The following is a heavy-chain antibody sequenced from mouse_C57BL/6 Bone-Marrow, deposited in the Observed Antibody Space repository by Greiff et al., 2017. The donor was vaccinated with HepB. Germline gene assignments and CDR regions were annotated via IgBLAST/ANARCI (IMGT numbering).Heavy chain of an antibody. CDR2: IDPSDSYT. CDR1: GYTFTSYW. CDR3: ATYYYGSSYVYAMDY. V-gene: IGHV1-50*01. D-gene: IGHD1-1*01. J-gene: IGHJ4*01. Sequence: QVQLQQPGAELVKPGASVKLSCKASGYTFTSYWMQWVKQRPGQGLEWIGEIDPSDSYTNYNQKLKGKATLTVDTSSSTAYMQLSSLTSEDSAVYYCATYYYGSSYVYAMDYWGQGTSVTVSS.